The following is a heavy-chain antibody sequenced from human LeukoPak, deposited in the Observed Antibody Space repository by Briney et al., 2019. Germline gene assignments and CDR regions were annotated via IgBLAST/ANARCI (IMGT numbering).Heavy chain of an antibody. CDR3: ARHSLGYCSSTSCGLFDY. CDR1: GGSISSYY. Sequence: SETLSLTCTVSGGSISSYYWSWIRQPPGKGLEWIGYVYYSGSTNYNPSLKSRVTISVDTSKNQFSLKLNSVTAADTAVYYCARHSLGYCSSTSCGLFDYWGQGTLVTVSS. CDR2: VYYSGST. D-gene: IGHD2-2*01. V-gene: IGHV4-59*08. J-gene: IGHJ4*02.